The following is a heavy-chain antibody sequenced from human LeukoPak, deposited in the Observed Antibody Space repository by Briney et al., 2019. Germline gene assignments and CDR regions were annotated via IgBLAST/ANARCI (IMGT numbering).Heavy chain of an antibody. CDR2: IKRKRGGT. J-gene: IGHJ4*02. CDR1: GYTFTGYY. D-gene: IGHD3-3*01. V-gene: IGHV1-2*02. CDR3: ARSLYYDFWSGYGTGPFDY. Sequence: ALVKVSCKDFGYTFTGYYMDWVRQAAGQGLEWMGWIKRKRGGTNYAQKFQGRVTMTRDTSISTAYMELSRLRSDDTAVYYCARSLYYDFWSGYGTGPFDYWGQGTLVTVSS.